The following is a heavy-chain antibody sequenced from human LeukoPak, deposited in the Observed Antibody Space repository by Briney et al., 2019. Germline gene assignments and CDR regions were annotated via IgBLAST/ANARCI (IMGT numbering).Heavy chain of an antibody. CDR1: GFTFDDYA. V-gene: IGHV3-9*01. CDR3: AKESAYYYGSGIKGSYWFDP. D-gene: IGHD3-10*01. CDR2: ISWNSGSI. Sequence: PGGSLRLSCAASGFTFDDYAMHWVRQAPGKGLEWVSGISWNSGSIGYADSVKGRFTISRDNAKNSLYLQMNSLRAEDTALYYCAKESAYYYGSGIKGSYWFDPWGQGTLVTVSS. J-gene: IGHJ5*02.